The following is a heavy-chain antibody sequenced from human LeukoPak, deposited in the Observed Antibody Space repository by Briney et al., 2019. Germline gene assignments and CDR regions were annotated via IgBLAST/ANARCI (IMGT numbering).Heavy chain of an antibody. J-gene: IGHJ4*02. D-gene: IGHD3-9*01. CDR2: IYYSGST. Sequence: SETLSLTCTVSGGSISSGSYYWSWIRQPPGKGLEWIGYIYYSGSTNYNPSLKSRVTISVDTSKNQFSLKLSSVTAADTAVYYCARTVRDILTGYYFDYWGQGTLVTVSS. V-gene: IGHV4-61*01. CDR3: ARTVRDILTGYYFDY. CDR1: GGSISSGSYY.